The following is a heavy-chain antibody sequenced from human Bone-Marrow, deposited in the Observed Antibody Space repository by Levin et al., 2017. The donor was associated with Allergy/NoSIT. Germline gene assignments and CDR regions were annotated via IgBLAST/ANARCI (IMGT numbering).Heavy chain of an antibody. V-gene: IGHV3-9*01. CDR3: AKDILSGSYSNDAFDI. CDR1: GFTFDDYA. J-gene: IGHJ3*02. CDR2: ISWNSNTR. Sequence: SLKISCVASGFTFDDYAMHWVRQAPGKGLEWGSGISWNSNTRGYADSVKGRFTISRDNAKNSLYLQMISLRADDTALYYCAKDILSGSYSNDAFDIWGQGTMVTVSS. D-gene: IGHD3-10*01.